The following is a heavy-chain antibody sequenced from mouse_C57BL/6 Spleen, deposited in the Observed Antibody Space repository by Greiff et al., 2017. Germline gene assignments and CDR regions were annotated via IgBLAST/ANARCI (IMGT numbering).Heavy chain of an antibody. D-gene: IGHD1-2*01. V-gene: IGHV5-4*01. CDR2: ISDGGSYT. J-gene: IGHJ2*01. CDR3: ARATANFDY. CDR1: GFTFSSYA. Sequence: QRVESGGGLVKPGGSLKLSCAASGFTFSSYAMSWVRQTPEKRLEWVATISDGGSYTYYPDNVKGRFTISRDNAKNNLYLQMSHLKSEDTAMYYCARATANFDYWGQGTTLTVSS.